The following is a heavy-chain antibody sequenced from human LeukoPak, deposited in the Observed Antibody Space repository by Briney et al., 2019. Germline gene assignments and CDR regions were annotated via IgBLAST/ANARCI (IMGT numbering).Heavy chain of an antibody. Sequence: GGSLRLSCVASGFTFSSYWMHWVRQAPGKGLVWVSRIISDGSSATYADSVKGRFTMSRDNAKNTLYLQMNSLRDEDTAVYYCVRDARYCPDNWGQGTLVTVSS. CDR1: GFTFSSYW. CDR2: IISDGSSA. J-gene: IGHJ4*02. V-gene: IGHV3-74*01. CDR3: VRDARYCPDN. D-gene: IGHD2-15*01.